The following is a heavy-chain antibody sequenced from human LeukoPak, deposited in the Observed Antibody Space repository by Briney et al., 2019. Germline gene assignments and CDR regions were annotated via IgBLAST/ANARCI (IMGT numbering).Heavy chain of an antibody. Sequence: GGSLRLSCAASGFTFTSYAMNWVRQAPGKGLEWVSTISGSGSSTYYVDSVKGRFTISRDNSKNTLYLQMNSLRAEDTAVYYCAKDWVYFDYWGQGTLVTVSS. CDR1: GFTFTSYA. CDR2: ISGSGSST. V-gene: IGHV3-23*01. D-gene: IGHD3-16*01. J-gene: IGHJ4*02. CDR3: AKDWVYFDY.